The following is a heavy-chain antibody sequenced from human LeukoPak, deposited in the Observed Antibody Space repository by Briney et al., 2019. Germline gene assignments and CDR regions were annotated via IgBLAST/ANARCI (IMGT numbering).Heavy chain of an antibody. Sequence: PGGSLRLSCAASGFTFTNYWMSWVRQAPGKGLEWVANIKEDGSEKYYVDSVKGRFTISRDNAKNSLYLQMNSLRAEDTAVYYCARDQGWGQGTLVTVSS. CDR2: IKEDGSEK. CDR1: GFTFTNYW. V-gene: IGHV3-7*01. J-gene: IGHJ4*02. CDR3: ARDQG.